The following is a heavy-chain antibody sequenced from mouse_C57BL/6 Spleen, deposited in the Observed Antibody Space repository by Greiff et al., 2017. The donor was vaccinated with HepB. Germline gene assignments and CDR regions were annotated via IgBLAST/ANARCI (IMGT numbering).Heavy chain of an antibody. V-gene: IGHV1-22*01. CDR2: INPNNGGT. CDR1: GYTFTDYN. D-gene: IGHD2-3*01. J-gene: IGHJ1*03. CDR3: AREGYSSLPYWYFDV. Sequence: EVQLQQSGPELVKPGASVKMSCKASGYTFTDYNMHWVKQSHGKSLEWIGYINPNNGGTSYNQKFKGKATLTVNKSSSTAYMELRSLTSEDSAVYYCAREGYSSLPYWYFDVWGTGTTVTVSS.